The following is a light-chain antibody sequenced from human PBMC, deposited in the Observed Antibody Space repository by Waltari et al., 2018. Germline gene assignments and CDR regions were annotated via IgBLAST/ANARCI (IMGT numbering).Light chain of an antibody. CDR1: QSISSY. CDR2: GAS. CDR3: QHHFRLPAT. Sequence: IMLTQSPGTLSLSPGDRATISCRASQSISSYLAWYQQKPGQAPRLLIYGASTRATGIPDRFSGSGSGTDFSLTISGLEPEDAAVYYCQHHFRLPATFGQGTKVEIK. J-gene: IGKJ1*01. V-gene: IGKV3-20*01.